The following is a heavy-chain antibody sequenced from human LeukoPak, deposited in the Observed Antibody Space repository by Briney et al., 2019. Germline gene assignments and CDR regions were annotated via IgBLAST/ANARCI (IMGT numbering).Heavy chain of an antibody. CDR2: MSDDGSEK. V-gene: IGHV3-30-3*01. J-gene: IGHJ4*02. CDR3: AREADSGYYRTVDY. CDR1: GFTLSRFA. Sequence: GGSLTLSCTASGFTLSRFAMHWVRQAPGKGLEWLGHMSDDGSEKHYVDSVRGRFTISRDPSKNTLYLEMTSLRTEDTAVYYCAREADSGYYRTVDYWGQGTMVTVS. D-gene: IGHD2-15*01.